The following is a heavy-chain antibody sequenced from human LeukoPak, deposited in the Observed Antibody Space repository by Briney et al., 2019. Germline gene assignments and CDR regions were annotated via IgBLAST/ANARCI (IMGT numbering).Heavy chain of an antibody. CDR2: ISAYNGNT. CDR1: GYTFTSYG. D-gene: IGHD4-17*01. V-gene: IGHV1-18*01. J-gene: IGHJ5*02. Sequence: ASVKVSCKASGYTFTSYGISWVRQAPGQGLEWMGWISAYNGNTNYAQKLQGRVTMTTDTSTSTAYMELRSLRSDDTAVYYCARAVYYGDSGVWFDPWGQGTLVTVSS. CDR3: ARAVYYGDSGVWFDP.